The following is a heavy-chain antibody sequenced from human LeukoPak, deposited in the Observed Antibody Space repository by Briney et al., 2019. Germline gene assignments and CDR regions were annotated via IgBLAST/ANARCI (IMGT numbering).Heavy chain of an antibody. CDR3: ARVSLWFRELYYFDY. CDR1: GGTFSSYA. V-gene: IGHV1-69*13. Sequence: ASVKVSCKASGGTFSSYAISWVRQAPGQRLEWMGGIIPIFGTANYAQKFQGRVTITADESTSTAYMELSSLRSEDTAVYYCARVSLWFRELYYFDYWGQGTLVTVSS. CDR2: IIPIFGTA. D-gene: IGHD3-10*01. J-gene: IGHJ4*02.